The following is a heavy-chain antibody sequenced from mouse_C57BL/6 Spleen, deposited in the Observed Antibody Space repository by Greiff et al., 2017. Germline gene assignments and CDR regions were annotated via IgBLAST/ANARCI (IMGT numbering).Heavy chain of an antibody. D-gene: IGHD2-1*01. CDR2: IWRGGST. J-gene: IGHJ4*01. CDR1: GFSLTSYG. Sequence: VQRVESGPGLVQPSQSLSITCTVSGFSLTSYGVHWVRQSPGKGLEWLGVIWRGGSTDYNAAFMSRLSITKDNSKSQVFFKMNSLQADDTAIYYCAKGFLYHGAMDYWGQGTSVTVSS. CDR3: AKGFLYHGAMDY. V-gene: IGHV2-5*01.